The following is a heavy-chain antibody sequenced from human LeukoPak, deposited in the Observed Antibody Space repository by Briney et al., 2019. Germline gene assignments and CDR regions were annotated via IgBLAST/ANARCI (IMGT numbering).Heavy chain of an antibody. J-gene: IGHJ5*02. CDR1: GYTFSSYG. CDR3: ARSSWFGGRSEWRWFDP. Sequence: ASVKVSCKASGYTFSSYGISWVRQAPGQGLEWMGWISGYTGNTNYVQNLQGRVTMTTDTSTSTAYMELRNLRSDDTALYYCARSSWFGGRSEWRWFDPWGQGTLVTVSS. D-gene: IGHD3-10*01. V-gene: IGHV1-18*01. CDR2: ISGYTGNT.